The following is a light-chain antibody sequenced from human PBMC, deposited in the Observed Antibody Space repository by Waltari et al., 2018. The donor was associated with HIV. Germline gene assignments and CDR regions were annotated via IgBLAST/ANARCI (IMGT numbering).Light chain of an antibody. V-gene: IGLV2-23*02. Sequence: QSALTQPASVSGSPGQSITISCTGTSSDVGGYNLVSWYQQNPGKAPKLMIYEVSKRPSGVSNRCSGSKSGNTASLTISGVQAEDEADYYCCACAGSTAYVIFGGGTKLTVL. CDR3: CACAGSTAYVI. CDR2: EVS. CDR1: SSDVGGYNL. J-gene: IGLJ2*01.